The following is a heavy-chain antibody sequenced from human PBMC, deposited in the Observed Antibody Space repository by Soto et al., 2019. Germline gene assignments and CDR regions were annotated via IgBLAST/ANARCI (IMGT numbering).Heavy chain of an antibody. Sequence: SETLSLTCTVSGVSIRSYFWSWIRQPPGKGLEWIGYTYYTADTKYSPSLESRATISADPSKKQFSLSLSPVSAADTALYFCAGPKNREESSDYGGQGALDTVPP. CDR1: GVSIRSYF. CDR3: AGPKNREESSDY. CDR2: TYYTADT. J-gene: IGHJ4*02. V-gene: IGHV4-59*01. D-gene: IGHD3-10*01.